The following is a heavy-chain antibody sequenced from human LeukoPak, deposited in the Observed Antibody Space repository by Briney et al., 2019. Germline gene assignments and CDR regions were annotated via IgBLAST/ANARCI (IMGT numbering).Heavy chain of an antibody. J-gene: IGHJ4*02. CDR1: GFPFSAYA. V-gene: IGHV3-23*01. CDR2: IRGRGDTT. Sequence: QAGGSLRLSCVASGFPFSAYAMSWVRHAPGEGLEWVSGIRGRGDTTYYAESVKGRFIIQTDNSKNTLYLQMNSLRAEDTALYYCAKDLSSGTGRGFDYWGQGTLVTVSS. CDR3: AKDLSSGTGRGFDY. D-gene: IGHD3/OR15-3a*01.